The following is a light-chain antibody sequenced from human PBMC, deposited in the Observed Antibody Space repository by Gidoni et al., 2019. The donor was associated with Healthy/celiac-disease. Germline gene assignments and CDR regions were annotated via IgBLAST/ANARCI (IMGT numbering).Light chain of an antibody. CDR2: DAS. V-gene: IGKV1-33*01. Sequence: DIQMTQTPSSLSASVGDRVTITCQASQDISNYLNWYQQKPGKAPKLLIYDASNLETGVPSRFSGSGSGTDFTFTISSLQPEDIATYYFQQYDNLPLTFGGGTKVEIK. CDR1: QDISNY. CDR3: QQYDNLPLT. J-gene: IGKJ4*01.